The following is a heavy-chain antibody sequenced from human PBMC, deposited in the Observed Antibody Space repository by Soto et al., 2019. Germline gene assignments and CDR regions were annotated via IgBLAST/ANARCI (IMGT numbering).Heavy chain of an antibody. CDR3: VKGSVWTWFDP. D-gene: IGHD2-21*01. Sequence: EEQILESGGGLVHPGGSLSLSGAASGFLISANAMSWVRQAPGGGLEWVSTISGSAGVAFYADSVRGRFIISRDISKNTIYLQLSTLRADDMARYYCVKGSVWTWFDPWGQGTLVTVSS. J-gene: IGHJ5*02. CDR2: ISGSAGVA. V-gene: IGHV3-23*01. CDR1: GFLISANA.